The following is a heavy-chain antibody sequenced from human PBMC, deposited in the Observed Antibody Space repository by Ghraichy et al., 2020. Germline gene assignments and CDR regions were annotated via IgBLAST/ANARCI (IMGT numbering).Heavy chain of an antibody. Sequence: ASVKVSCKASGYTFTSYAMHWVRQAPGQRLEWMGWINAGNGNTKYSQKFQGRVTITRDTSPSTAYMELSSLRSEDTAVYYCARLGMKGIAVAGTLDPWGQGTLVTVSS. V-gene: IGHV1-3*01. CDR2: INAGNGNT. CDR1: GYTFTSYA. D-gene: IGHD6-19*01. J-gene: IGHJ5*02. CDR3: ARLGMKGIAVAGTLDP.